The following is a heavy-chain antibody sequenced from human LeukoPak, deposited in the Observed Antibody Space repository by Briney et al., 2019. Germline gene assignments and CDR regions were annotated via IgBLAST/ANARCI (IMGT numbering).Heavy chain of an antibody. V-gene: IGHV3-9*01. D-gene: IGHD3-22*01. CDR3: AKVDYYDSSGYPDY. J-gene: IGHJ4*02. CDR1: GFTFDDYA. Sequence: PGGSLRLSCAASGFTFDDYAMHWVRQAPGKGLEWVSGISWNSGSIGYADSVKGRFTISRDNAKNSLYLQMNSLRAEDTALYYCAKVDYYDSSGYPDYWGQGTLVTVSS. CDR2: ISWNSGSI.